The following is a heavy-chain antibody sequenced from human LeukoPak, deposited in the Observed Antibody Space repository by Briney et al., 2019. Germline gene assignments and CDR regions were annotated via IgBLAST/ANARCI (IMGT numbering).Heavy chain of an antibody. CDR2: ISYSGYT. D-gene: IGHD3-22*01. J-gene: IGHJ3*02. Sequence: SETLSLTCTVSGGSIRSYYWSWIRQPPGKGLEWIGFISYSGYTNYNPSLKSRVTISVDTSNNQFSLNLSSVSAADTAVYFCARHLLDYYDASGLDAFDIWGLGTMITVSS. CDR1: GGSIRSYY. CDR3: ARHLLDYYDASGLDAFDI. V-gene: IGHV4-59*08.